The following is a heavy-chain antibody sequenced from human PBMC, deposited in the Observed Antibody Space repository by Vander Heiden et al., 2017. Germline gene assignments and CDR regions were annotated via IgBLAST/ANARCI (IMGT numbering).Heavy chain of an antibody. CDR3: ATDPGSGPSGGMDV. Sequence: QVQLVQSGAEVKKPGASVKVSCKVSGYTLPELSMDWVRHAHGKGLEWVGGFDPDNRDTIYAQKFQRRVTMTEDTSTVAAYMELSSLRSEDTAVYYCATDPGSGPSGGMDVWGQGTTVTVSS. J-gene: IGHJ6*02. D-gene: IGHD3-3*01. CDR2: FDPDNRDT. V-gene: IGHV1-24*01. CDR1: GYTLPELS.